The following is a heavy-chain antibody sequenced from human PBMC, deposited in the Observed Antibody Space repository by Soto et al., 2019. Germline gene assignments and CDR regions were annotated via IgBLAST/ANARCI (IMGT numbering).Heavy chain of an antibody. J-gene: IGHJ4*02. CDR1: GDSVSSSHYY. CDR3: ARHPTFSGWEYYFDY. V-gene: IGHV4-39*01. CDR2: VYYSGST. D-gene: IGHD6-19*01. Sequence: QLQLQESGPGLVKPSETLSVTCTVPGDSVSSSHYYWGWIRLPPGKGLEWIGSVYYSGSTYYNSSLKSRVTLSVDTSKNQFSLKLSSVTAADAAIYYCARHPTFSGWEYYFDYWGQGTLVTVSS.